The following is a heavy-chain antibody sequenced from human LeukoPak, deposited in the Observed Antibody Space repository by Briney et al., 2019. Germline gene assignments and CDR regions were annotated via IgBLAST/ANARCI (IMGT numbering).Heavy chain of an antibody. Sequence: SETLSLTCSVSGGSISSSSYYWGWIRQPPGVGLEWIGSIYYSGITYYNQSLKSRATVSVDTPKNQFSLNLNSVTAADTASYNCARRNGHSWDVGNWFDPWGQGTVVTVSS. CDR1: GGSISSSSYY. CDR3: ARRNGHSWDVGNWFDP. J-gene: IGHJ5*02. D-gene: IGHD6-13*01. V-gene: IGHV4-39*01. CDR2: IYYSGIT.